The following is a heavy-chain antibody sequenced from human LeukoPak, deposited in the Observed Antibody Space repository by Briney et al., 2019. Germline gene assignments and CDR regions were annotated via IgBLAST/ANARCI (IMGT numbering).Heavy chain of an antibody. Sequence: SETLSLTCAVYGGSFSGYYWSWIRQPPGKGLEWIGEINHSGSTNYNPSLKSRVTISVDTSKNQFSLKLSSVTAADTAVYYCARGWNYLVHNWFDPWGQGTLVTVSS. CDR2: INHSGST. V-gene: IGHV4-34*01. CDR3: ARGWNYLVHNWFDP. D-gene: IGHD1-7*01. CDR1: GGSFSGYY. J-gene: IGHJ5*02.